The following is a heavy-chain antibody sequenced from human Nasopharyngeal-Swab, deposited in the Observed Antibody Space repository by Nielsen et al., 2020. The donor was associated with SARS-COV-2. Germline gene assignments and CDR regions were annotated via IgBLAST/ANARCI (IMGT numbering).Heavy chain of an antibody. D-gene: IGHD3-22*01. V-gene: IGHV3-30-3*01. CDR3: ARDLDYYNSSGYDY. CDR2: ISYDGSNK. J-gene: IGHJ4*02. Sequence: SLKISCAASGFTFSSYAMHWVRQAPGKGLEWVAVISYDGSNKYYADSVKGRFTISRDNSKNTLYLQMNSLRAEDTAVYYCARDLDYYNSSGYDYWGQGTLVTVSS. CDR1: GFTFSSYA.